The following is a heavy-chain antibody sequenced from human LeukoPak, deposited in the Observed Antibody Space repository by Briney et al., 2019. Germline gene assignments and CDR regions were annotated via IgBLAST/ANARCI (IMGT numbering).Heavy chain of an antibody. CDR1: GFTVSSNY. CDR2: IYSGGST. Sequence: GGSLRLSCAASGFTVSSNYMSWVRQAPGKGLEWVSVIYSGGSTYYADSVKGRFTISRHNSKNTLYLQMNSLRAEDTAVYSCAKDSVTTGGAYGMDVWGQGTTVTASS. J-gene: IGHJ6*02. CDR3: AKDSVTTGGAYGMDV. V-gene: IGHV3-53*04. D-gene: IGHD4-17*01.